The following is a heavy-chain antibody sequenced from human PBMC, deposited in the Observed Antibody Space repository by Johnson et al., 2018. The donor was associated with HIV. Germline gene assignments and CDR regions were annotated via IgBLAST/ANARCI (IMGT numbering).Heavy chain of an antibody. Sequence: VLLVESGGGVVRPGGSLRLSCAPSTFSVSSNSMTWVRQAPGKGLEWISVIYSGGDTYYADSVRGRFTISRDNSKNTLYLQMNSLRAEDTAVYYCARGLDSGSSWFGAFDIWGQGTMVTVSS. J-gene: IGHJ3*02. CDR3: ARGLDSGSSWFGAFDI. CDR1: TFSVSSNS. D-gene: IGHD6-13*01. CDR2: IYSGGDT. V-gene: IGHV3-66*02.